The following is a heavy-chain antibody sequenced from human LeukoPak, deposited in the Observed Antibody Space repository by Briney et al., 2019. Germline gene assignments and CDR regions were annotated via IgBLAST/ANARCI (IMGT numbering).Heavy chain of an antibody. CDR1: GFTFSRYW. CDR2: IKEDGSEK. J-gene: IGHJ3*02. D-gene: IGHD1-26*01. Sequence: PGGSLRLSCAASGFTFSRYWMSWLRQAPGKGLEWVANIKEDGSEKHYVDSVKGRFTISRDNAKNSLSLQMDSLRAEDTAVYYCARDSWEAFDIWGQGTMVTVSS. CDR3: ARDSWEAFDI. V-gene: IGHV3-7*01.